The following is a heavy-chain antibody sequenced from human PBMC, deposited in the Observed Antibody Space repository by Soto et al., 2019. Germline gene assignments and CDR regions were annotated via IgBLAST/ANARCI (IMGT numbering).Heavy chain of an antibody. CDR3: ARLLVVYDDYGGWFVP. CDR1: GGSISPYS. CDR2: VSHSGRT. J-gene: IGHJ5*02. V-gene: IGHV4-59*01. Sequence: QVHLVESAPGLVKPSETLSLTCTISGGSISPYSWTWIRQYPGKGLEWIGYVSHSGRTFYTPSLKSRLTMSLDTSRSQFALSLKSVSASDTAVYYCARLLVVYDDYGGWFVPLGQGTLVTVSS. D-gene: IGHD4-17*01.